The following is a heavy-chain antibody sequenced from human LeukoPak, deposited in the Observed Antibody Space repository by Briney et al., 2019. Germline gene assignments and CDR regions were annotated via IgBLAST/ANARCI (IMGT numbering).Heavy chain of an antibody. Sequence: SETLSLTCTVSSGSISTSNYYWGWVRQPPGKALEWIGNIFYSGSTYYSPSLKSRVTISLDTSKNQFSLRLSSVTAADTAVYYCARWGTYASTSNWFDPWGQGTLVTVSS. CDR3: ARWGTYASTSNWFDP. CDR2: IFYSGST. V-gene: IGHV4-39*07. J-gene: IGHJ5*02. CDR1: SGSISTSNYY. D-gene: IGHD2-2*01.